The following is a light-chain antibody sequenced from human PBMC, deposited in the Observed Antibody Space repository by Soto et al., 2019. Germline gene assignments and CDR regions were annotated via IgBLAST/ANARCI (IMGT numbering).Light chain of an antibody. CDR1: QSISSY. CDR3: QQSYSTPRT. Sequence: DIQMTQYPSSLSASVGDRVTITCRASQSISSYLNWYQQKPGKAPKLLIYAASSLQSGVPSRFSDSGSGTDFTLTISSLQPEDFATYYCQQSYSTPRTFGQGTKVEIK. V-gene: IGKV1-39*01. CDR2: AAS. J-gene: IGKJ1*01.